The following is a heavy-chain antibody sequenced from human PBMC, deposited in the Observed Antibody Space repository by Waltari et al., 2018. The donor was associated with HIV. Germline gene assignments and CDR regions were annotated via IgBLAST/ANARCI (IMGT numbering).Heavy chain of an antibody. J-gene: IGHJ4*02. CDR3: ARGIHEYSSSSGVGRD. CDR1: GYLFTHYR. CDR2: IYPVDSVT. V-gene: IGHV5-51*03. Sequence: EAQLVQSGADVHKPGVSLKFSCKGSGYLFTHYRTGWVRQMPGRGLVCLGIIYPVDSVTRHSPSFQVQATISADKSIITTDLQCSTLKASDTAIYYCARGIHEYSSSSGVGRDWGQGTLVTVSS. D-gene: IGHD6-6*01.